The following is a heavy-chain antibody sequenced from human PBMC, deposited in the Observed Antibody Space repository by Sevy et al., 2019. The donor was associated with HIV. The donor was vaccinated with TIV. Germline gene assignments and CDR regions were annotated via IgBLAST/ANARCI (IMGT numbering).Heavy chain of an antibody. CDR3: ARGRSCGVSCYYFDT. CDR2: INWSGGRT. D-gene: IGHD2-8*01. J-gene: IGHJ4*02. CDR1: GFVFEGYG. V-gene: IGHV3-20*04. Sequence: GGSLRLSCAASGFVFEGYGMNWVRQAPGKGLECVSGINWSGGRTGYADSVKGRFTISRDNAKNSLYLQMNSLRAEDTAIYYCARGRSCGVSCYYFDTWGQGALVTVSS.